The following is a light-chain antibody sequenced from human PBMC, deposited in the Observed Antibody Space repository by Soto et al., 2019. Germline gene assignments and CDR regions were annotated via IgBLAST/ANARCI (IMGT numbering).Light chain of an antibody. CDR3: QQYGSSPRT. Sequence: EIVLTQSPGTLSLSPGERATLSCRASQSVSGSYLAWYQQKPGQAPRLLIYGASSRATGIPDRFSGSGSGTDFTLTISRLEPEDYAVYYCQQYGSSPRTFGQGPKLEIK. J-gene: IGKJ2*01. CDR2: GAS. CDR1: QSVSGSY. V-gene: IGKV3-20*01.